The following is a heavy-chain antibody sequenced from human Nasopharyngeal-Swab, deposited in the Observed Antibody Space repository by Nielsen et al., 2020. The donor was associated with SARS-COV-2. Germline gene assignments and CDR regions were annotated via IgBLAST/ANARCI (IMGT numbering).Heavy chain of an antibody. D-gene: IGHD3-10*01. J-gene: IGHJ4*02. CDR2: IKRDGSQK. V-gene: IGHV3-7*01. CDR1: GFSLSAHW. CDR3: ASQERGGSGSS. Sequence: GESLKISCAASGFSLSAHWMSWVRQAPGKGPEWLANIKRDGSQKNYGDSVKGRFTISRDNAKNSLFLEMNSLRAEDTAVYYCASQERGGSGSSWGRGTLVTVSA.